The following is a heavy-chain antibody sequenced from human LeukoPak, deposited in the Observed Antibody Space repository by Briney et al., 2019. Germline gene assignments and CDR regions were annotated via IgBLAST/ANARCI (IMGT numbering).Heavy chain of an antibody. CDR3: VKGFSNIYHGFES. Sequence: GRSLRLSCAASGFTLDDYAMYWVRQTPGKGLQWVSGITWNSATIVYVDSVKGRFTISRDNAKNSLYLQMDSLRAEDTALYYCVKGFSNIYHGFESWGQGTLVTVSS. CDR2: ITWNSATI. V-gene: IGHV3-9*01. CDR1: GFTLDDYA. D-gene: IGHD2-21*01. J-gene: IGHJ4*02.